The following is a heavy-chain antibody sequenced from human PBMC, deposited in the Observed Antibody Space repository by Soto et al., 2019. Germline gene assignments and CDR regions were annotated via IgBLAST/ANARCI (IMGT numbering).Heavy chain of an antibody. CDR1: T. V-gene: IGHV3-21*01. Sequence: TMNRVRQAPGKGLEWVASISGRSSHIYYADSLRGRFTISRDNTKKSLYLKMNNLRAEDTAVYHCATTGWRVSEYWGQGTLVTVSS. CDR3: ATTGWRVSEY. CDR2: ISGRSSHI. J-gene: IGHJ1*01.